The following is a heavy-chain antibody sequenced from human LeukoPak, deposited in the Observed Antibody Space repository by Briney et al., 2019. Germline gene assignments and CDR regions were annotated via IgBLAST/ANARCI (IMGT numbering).Heavy chain of an antibody. Sequence: ASVKVSCKASGYTFTSYAMNWVRQAPGQGLEWMGWIHTNTGNPTYAQGFTGRFVFSLDTSVSTAYLQICSLKAADTAAYYCARGKYCSGGSCHGGFDPWGQGTLVTVSS. CDR2: IHTNTGNP. CDR3: ARGKYCSGGSCHGGFDP. J-gene: IGHJ5*02. D-gene: IGHD2-15*01. CDR1: GYTFTSYA. V-gene: IGHV7-4-1*01.